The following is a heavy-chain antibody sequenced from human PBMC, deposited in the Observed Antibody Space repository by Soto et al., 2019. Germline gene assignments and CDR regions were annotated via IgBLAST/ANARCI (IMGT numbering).Heavy chain of an antibody. CDR2: INPVSGGR. CDR3: ARDSSTYYLAY. CDR1: GYTFTGYY. J-gene: IGHJ4*02. D-gene: IGHD6-13*01. Sequence: GASVKVSCKASGYTFTGYYMHWLRQAPGQGLEWMGWINPVSGGRNYAQKFQGRVTMTRDTSISTAYMELNRLTSDDTAVYYCARDSSTYYLAYWGQGALVTVSS. V-gene: IGHV1-2*02.